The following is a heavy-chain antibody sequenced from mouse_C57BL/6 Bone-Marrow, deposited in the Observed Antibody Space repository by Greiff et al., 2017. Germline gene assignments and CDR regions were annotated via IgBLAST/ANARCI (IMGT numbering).Heavy chain of an antibody. CDR2: SNPNNGGT. V-gene: IGHV1-26*01. CDR3: ARWDYGSSQYYFDY. CDR1: GYTFTNYY. J-gene: IGHJ2*01. D-gene: IGHD1-1*01. Sequence: EVQLQQSGPELVKPGASVKISCKASGYTFTNYYMNWVKQSHGKSLEWIGDSNPNNGGTSYNQKFKGRATLTVDKSSSTAYMELRSLPSEDSAVYYCARWDYGSSQYYFDYWGQGTTLTVSS.